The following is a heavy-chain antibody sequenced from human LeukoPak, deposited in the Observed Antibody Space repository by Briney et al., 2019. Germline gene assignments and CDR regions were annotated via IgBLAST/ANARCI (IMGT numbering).Heavy chain of an antibody. CDR2: ISSSSSYI. D-gene: IGHD5-12*01. CDR3: ARDRQIVATTNYFDY. Sequence: GGSLRLSCAASGFTFSSYSMNWVRQAPGKGLEWVSSISSSSSYIYYADSVKGLFTISRDNAKNSLYLQMNSLRAEDTAVYYCARDRQIVATTNYFDYWGQGTLVTVSS. J-gene: IGHJ4*02. CDR1: GFTFSSYS. V-gene: IGHV3-21*01.